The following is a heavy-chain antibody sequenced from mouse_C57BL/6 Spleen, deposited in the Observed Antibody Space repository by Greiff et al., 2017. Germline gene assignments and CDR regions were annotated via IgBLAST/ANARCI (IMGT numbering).Heavy chain of an antibody. Sequence: VKLMESGAELVKPGASVKISCKASGYALSSSWMNWVKQRPGKGLGGIGQLFPGEGDTNNNGKFKGRATLTADKSSSTAYMQLRSLTSEDSAVYFCAREGITTVVEGYYFDYWGQGTTLTVSS. CDR1: GYALSSSW. CDR2: LFPGEGDT. CDR3: AREGITTVVEGYYFDY. V-gene: IGHV1-80*01. D-gene: IGHD1-1*01. J-gene: IGHJ2*01.